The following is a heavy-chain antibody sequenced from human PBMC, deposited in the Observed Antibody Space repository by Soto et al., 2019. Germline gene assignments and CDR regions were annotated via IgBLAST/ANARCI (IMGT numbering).Heavy chain of an antibody. CDR1: GFSVSTSH. CDR3: XXXXXXXXXXXXXXXXWFGP. CDR2: IYSGGAT. J-gene: IGHJ5*02. V-gene: IGHV3-53*01. Sequence: EVQLMESGGGLMQPGGSLRLSCAAAGFSVSTSHISWVRQAPGKGLEWVSVIYSGGATHYAVSVKGRLIISRDKSRNTXXXXXXXXXXXXXXXXXXXXXXXXXXXXXXXXXXWFGPWGPGTLVTVSS.